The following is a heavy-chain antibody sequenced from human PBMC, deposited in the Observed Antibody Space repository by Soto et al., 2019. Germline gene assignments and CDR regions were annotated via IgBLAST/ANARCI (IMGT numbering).Heavy chain of an antibody. CDR2: ISYDGSNK. D-gene: IGHD1-26*01. CDR1: GFTFSSYG. Sequence: PGGSLRLSGEASGFTFSSYGMHWVRQAPGKGLEWVAVISYDGSNKYYADSVKGRFTISRDNSKNTLYLQMNSLRAEDTAVYYCAKAGYGGELNYWGQGTLVTVSS. CDR3: AKAGYGGELNY. V-gene: IGHV3-30*18. J-gene: IGHJ4*02.